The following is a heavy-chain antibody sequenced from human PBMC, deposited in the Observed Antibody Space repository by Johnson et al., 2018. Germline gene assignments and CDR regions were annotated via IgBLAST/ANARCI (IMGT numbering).Heavy chain of an antibody. Sequence: QVQLQESGPGLVKPSESLSLTCTVSGGSLSSYYWSWIRQPPGKGLEWIGLIYYSGRTNYNPSLKSRVTISVDTSKNQFSLKLSSLPAADTAVYYCAILNPAGYGVDVWGQGTTVTVSS. V-gene: IGHV4-59*03. J-gene: IGHJ6*02. CDR1: GGSLSSYY. CDR3: AILNPAGYGVDV. CDR2: IYYSGRT.